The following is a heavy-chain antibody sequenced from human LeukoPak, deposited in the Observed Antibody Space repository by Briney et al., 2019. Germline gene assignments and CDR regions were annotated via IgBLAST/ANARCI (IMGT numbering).Heavy chain of an antibody. CDR1: GFTFSSYS. Sequence: PGGSLRLSCAASGFTFSSYSMNWVRQAPGKGLEWVSSISSSSSYIYYADSVKGRSTISRDNAKNSLYLQMNSLRAEDTAVYYCARYLEGQRIAALDYWGQGTLVTVSS. V-gene: IGHV3-21*01. CDR2: ISSSSSYI. D-gene: IGHD6-13*01. J-gene: IGHJ4*02. CDR3: ARYLEGQRIAALDY.